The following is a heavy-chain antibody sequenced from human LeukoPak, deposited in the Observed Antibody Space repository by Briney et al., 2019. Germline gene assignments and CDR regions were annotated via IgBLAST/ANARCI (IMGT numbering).Heavy chain of an antibody. Sequence: SVKVSCKASGGTFSSYAISWVRQAPGQGREWMGRIIPIFGTANYAQKFQGRVTITTDESTSTAYMELSSLRSEDTAVYYCARAPYSNALYDYWGQGTLVTVSS. CDR2: IIPIFGTA. V-gene: IGHV1-69*05. J-gene: IGHJ4*02. CDR3: ARAPYSNALYDY. D-gene: IGHD4-11*01. CDR1: GGTFSSYA.